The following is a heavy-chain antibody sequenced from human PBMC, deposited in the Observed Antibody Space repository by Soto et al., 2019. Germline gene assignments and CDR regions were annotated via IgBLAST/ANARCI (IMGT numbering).Heavy chain of an antibody. Sequence: ASVKVSCKASGYTFTGYYMHWVRQAPGQGLEWMGWINPNSGGTNYAQKFQGWVTMTRDTSISTAYMELSRLRSDDTAVYYCARAGDILTGYPEPYYFDYWGQGTLVTVSS. V-gene: IGHV1-2*04. CDR1: GYTFTGYY. CDR2: INPNSGGT. J-gene: IGHJ4*02. CDR3: ARAGDILTGYPEPYYFDY. D-gene: IGHD3-9*01.